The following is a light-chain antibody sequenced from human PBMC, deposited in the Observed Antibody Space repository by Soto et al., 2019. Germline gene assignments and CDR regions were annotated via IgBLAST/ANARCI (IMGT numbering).Light chain of an antibody. CDR2: GAT. J-gene: IGKJ2*01. CDR3: QQYVNSPVT. CDR1: QRVNSGY. Sequence: DIVLTQSPHTLYLSPGEEATLSCRASQRVNSGYLARYQQKPGQAPRLVIAGATARATGVPASVSGSGSGTDFTLTIRRLEPEDFAVYYCQQYVNSPVTFGQGTKLQIK. V-gene: IGKV3-20*01.